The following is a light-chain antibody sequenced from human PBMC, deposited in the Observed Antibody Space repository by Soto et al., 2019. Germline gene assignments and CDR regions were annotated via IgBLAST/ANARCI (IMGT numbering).Light chain of an antibody. J-gene: IGLJ1*01. V-gene: IGLV2-14*01. CDR3: SSYTSSSTRD. Sequence: QSALTQPASVSVSPGQSITISCTGTSSDVGGYNYVSWYQQHPGKAPKLMIYDVSNRPSGVSNRFSGSKSGNTASLTISGLQAEDEADYYCSSYTSSSTRDFGTGTKLTVL. CDR1: SSDVGGYNY. CDR2: DVS.